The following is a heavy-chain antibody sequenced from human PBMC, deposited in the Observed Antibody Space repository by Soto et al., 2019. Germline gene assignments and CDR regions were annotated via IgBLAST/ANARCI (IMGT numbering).Heavy chain of an antibody. D-gene: IGHD2-2*01. Sequence: ASVKVSCKASGYTFTGYYMHWVRQAPGQGLEWMGWINPNSGGTNYAQKFQGWVTMTRDTSISTAYIELSRLRSDDTAVYYCARASLLSNQLFPFDYWGQGTLVTVSS. CDR2: INPNSGGT. J-gene: IGHJ4*02. V-gene: IGHV1-2*04. CDR3: ARASLLSNQLFPFDY. CDR1: GYTFTGYY.